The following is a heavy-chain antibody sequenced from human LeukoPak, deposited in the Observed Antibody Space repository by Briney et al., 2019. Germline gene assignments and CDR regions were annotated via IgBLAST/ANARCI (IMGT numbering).Heavy chain of an antibody. Sequence: SETLSLTCTVSGGSISIYYWNWIRQPAGKGLEWIGRIFTSGITNYNPSLKSRVTMSVDTSKNQFPLNLSSVIAADTAIYYCARETSGTYYNPLGYMDVWGKGTTVTVSS. CDR1: GGSISIYY. CDR2: IFTSGIT. D-gene: IGHD3-10*01. CDR3: ARETSGTYYNPLGYMDV. J-gene: IGHJ6*03. V-gene: IGHV4-4*07.